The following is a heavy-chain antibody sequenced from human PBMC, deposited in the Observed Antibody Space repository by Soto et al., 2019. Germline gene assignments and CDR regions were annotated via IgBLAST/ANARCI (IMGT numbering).Heavy chain of an antibody. Sequence: ASVKVSCKASGYTFFSYGISWVRQAPGQGLEWMGWISGYNGNTNYAEKFQARVTMTTDTSTRTAYMELRSLRSDDTALYYCARKSSSSSWFDPWGQGTLGTAPQ. CDR3: ARKSSSSSWFDP. CDR2: ISGYNGNT. D-gene: IGHD6-6*01. J-gene: IGHJ5*02. V-gene: IGHV1-18*01. CDR1: GYTFFSYG.